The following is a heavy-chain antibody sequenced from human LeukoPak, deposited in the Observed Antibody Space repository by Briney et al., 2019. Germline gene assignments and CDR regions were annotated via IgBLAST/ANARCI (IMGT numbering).Heavy chain of an antibody. J-gene: IGHJ3*02. D-gene: IGHD3-3*01. CDR2: IYYSGST. CDR1: GGSISSSSYY. Sequence: SDTLSLTCTVSGGSISSSSYYWGWIRQPPGKGLEWIGSIYYSGSTYYNPSVKSRVTISVDTSKNQFSPKLSSVTAADTAVYYCARARFSADAFDIWGQGTMVTVSS. V-gene: IGHV4-39*07. CDR3: ARARFSADAFDI.